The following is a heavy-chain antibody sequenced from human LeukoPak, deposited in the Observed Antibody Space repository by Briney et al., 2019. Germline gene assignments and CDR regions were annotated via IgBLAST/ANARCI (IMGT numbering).Heavy chain of an antibody. J-gene: IGHJ4*02. Sequence: PGGSLRLSCAASGFIVSSSYMSWVRQAPGKGLEWVSLIQTNENTYYADSVRGRFTISRDNSKNTLYLQMNSLRVEDTAVYYCATTLRSGSYYFDSWGQGTLVTVSS. CDR3: ATTLRSGSYYFDS. V-gene: IGHV3-53*01. CDR1: GFIVSSSY. D-gene: IGHD1-26*01. CDR2: IQTNENT.